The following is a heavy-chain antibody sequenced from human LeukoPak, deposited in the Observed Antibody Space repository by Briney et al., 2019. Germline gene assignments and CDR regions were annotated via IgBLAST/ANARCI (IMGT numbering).Heavy chain of an antibody. CDR2: DYDSGST. V-gene: IGHV4-59*01. CDR3: ARDRPADSPYNWFDP. CDR1: GGSITSYY. D-gene: IGHD2-2*01. Sequence: SGPTLVNPSETLSLTCTVSGGSITSYYWSWIRQPPGKGLEWIGYDYDSGSTNYNASLKSRVTMSVDTSKNQFSLNLSSVTAADTAVCYCARDRPADSPYNWFDPWGQGTLVTVSS. J-gene: IGHJ5*02.